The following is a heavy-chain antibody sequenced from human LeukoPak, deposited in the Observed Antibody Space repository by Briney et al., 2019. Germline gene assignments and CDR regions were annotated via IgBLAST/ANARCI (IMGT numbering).Heavy chain of an antibody. J-gene: IGHJ4*02. CDR1: GFIFSSYG. CDR3: ARVSAFHYYDSSGCLDY. Sequence: TGGSLRLSCAASGFIFSSYGMHWVRQAPGKGLEWVAFIRYDGSKKYYADSVKGRFTISRDNAKNSLYLQMNSLRAEDTAVYYCARVSAFHYYDSSGCLDYWGQGTLVTVSS. CDR2: IRYDGSKK. V-gene: IGHV3-30*02. D-gene: IGHD3-22*01.